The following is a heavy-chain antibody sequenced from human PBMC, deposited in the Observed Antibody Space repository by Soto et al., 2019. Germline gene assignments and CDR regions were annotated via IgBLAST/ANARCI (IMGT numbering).Heavy chain of an antibody. D-gene: IGHD6-19*01. Sequence: ASVKVSCKASGYTFTGYYMHWVRQAPGQGLEWMGWINPNSGGTNYAQKFQGWVTMTRDTSISTAYMELSRLRSDDTAVYYCASTSSGWTMIDYWGHGTLVTVSS. CDR2: INPNSGGT. CDR1: GYTFTGYY. V-gene: IGHV1-2*04. J-gene: IGHJ4*01. CDR3: ASTSSGWTMIDY.